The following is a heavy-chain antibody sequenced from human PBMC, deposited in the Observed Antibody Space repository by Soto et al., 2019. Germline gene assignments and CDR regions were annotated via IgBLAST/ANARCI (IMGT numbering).Heavy chain of an antibody. CDR2: IYYSGST. D-gene: IGHD2-15*01. V-gene: IGHV4-31*03. Sequence: QVQLQESGPGLVKPSQTLSLTCTVSGGSISSGGYYWSWIRQHPGKGLEWIGYIYYSGSTYYNPSLKSRLTISVDTSKNQFSLKLSSVTAADTAVYYCARGRWGYCSGGSCYRLPGWFDPWGQGTLVTVSS. CDR1: GGSISSGGYY. CDR3: ARGRWGYCSGGSCYRLPGWFDP. J-gene: IGHJ5*02.